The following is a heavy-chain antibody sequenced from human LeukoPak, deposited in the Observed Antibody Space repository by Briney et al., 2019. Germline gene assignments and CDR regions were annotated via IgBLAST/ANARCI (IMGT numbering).Heavy chain of an antibody. CDR1: GYTFTDRY. D-gene: IGHD6-13*01. J-gene: IGHJ4*02. CDR3: AAGAAAGTAFDY. V-gene: IGHV1-2*02. CDR2: INPNSGGT. Sequence: ASVTVSCTASGYTFTDRYVHWVRQAPGQGLEWIGWINPNSGGTKYAQNFQGRVSMTRDTSISTAYLQWSSLKASDTAMYYCAAGAAAGTAFDYWGQGTLVTVSS.